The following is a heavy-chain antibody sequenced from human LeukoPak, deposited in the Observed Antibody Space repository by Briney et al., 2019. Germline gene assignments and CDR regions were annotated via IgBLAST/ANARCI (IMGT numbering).Heavy chain of an antibody. CDR3: AKSGDTAMVTDY. J-gene: IGHJ4*02. Sequence: PGGSLRLSCAASGFTFSSYDMHWVRQAPGKGLEWVAVISYDGSNKYYADSVKGRFTISRDNSKNTLYLQMNSLRAEDTAVYYCAKSGDTAMVTDYWGQGTLVTVSS. V-gene: IGHV3-30*18. CDR1: GFTFSSYD. D-gene: IGHD5-18*01. CDR2: ISYDGSNK.